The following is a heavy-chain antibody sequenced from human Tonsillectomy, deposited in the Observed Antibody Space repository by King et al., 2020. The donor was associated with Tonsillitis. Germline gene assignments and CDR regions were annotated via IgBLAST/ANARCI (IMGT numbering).Heavy chain of an antibody. Sequence: VQLVESGGGVVQPGRSLRLSCAASGFTFSSYAMHWVRQAPGKGLEWVAVISYDGSNKYYADSVKGRFTISRDNSKNTLYLQMNSLRAEDTAVYYCASSPWGFSYYYGSTFSFDPWGQGTLVTVSS. CDR1: GFTFSSYA. CDR3: ASSPWGFSYYYGSTFSFDP. D-gene: IGHD3-10*01. V-gene: IGHV3-30*04. CDR2: ISYDGSNK. J-gene: IGHJ5*02.